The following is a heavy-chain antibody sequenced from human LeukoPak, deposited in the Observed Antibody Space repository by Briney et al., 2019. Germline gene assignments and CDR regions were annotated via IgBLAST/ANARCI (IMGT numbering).Heavy chain of an antibody. D-gene: IGHD2-15*01. CDR3: ARHHRYCSGGSCYLYDY. V-gene: IGHV4-59*08. CDR1: GGSISSYY. CDR2: IYYSGST. Sequence: SETLSLTCTVSGGSISSYYWSWIRQPPGKGLEWVGYIYYSGSTNYNPSLKSRVTISVDTSKNQFSLKLTSVTAADTAVYYCARHHRYCSGGSCYLYDYWGQGTLVTVSS. J-gene: IGHJ4*02.